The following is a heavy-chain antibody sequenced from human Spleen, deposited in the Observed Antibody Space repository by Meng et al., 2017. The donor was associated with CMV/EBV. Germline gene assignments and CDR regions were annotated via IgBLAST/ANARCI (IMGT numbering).Heavy chain of an antibody. CDR2: ISFTGNT. V-gene: IGHV4-30-4*08. J-gene: IGHJ4*01. Sequence: CTVSGDSINSDDPFWIWIRQPPGKGLEWIGYISFTGNTYYKPSLKSRITISLDTSNNQFSLNLRSVSAGDTAVYYCARYLTSHSFDSWGHGTLVTVSS. CDR3: ARYLTSHSFDS. D-gene: IGHD6-6*01. CDR1: GDSINSDDPF.